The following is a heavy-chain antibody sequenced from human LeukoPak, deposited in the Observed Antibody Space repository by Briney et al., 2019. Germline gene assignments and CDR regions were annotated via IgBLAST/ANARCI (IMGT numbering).Heavy chain of an antibody. J-gene: IGHJ4*02. D-gene: IGHD1-26*01. CDR3: ARDNSGSYSTPFDY. CDR1: GYVFTDYY. CDR2: IIPIFGTA. V-gene: IGHV1-69*06. Sequence: SVKVSCKASGYVFTDYYIHWVRQAPGQGLEWMGGIIPIFGTANYAQTFQGRVTITADKSTSTAYMELSSLRSEDTAVYYCARDNSGSYSTPFDYWGQGTVVTVSS.